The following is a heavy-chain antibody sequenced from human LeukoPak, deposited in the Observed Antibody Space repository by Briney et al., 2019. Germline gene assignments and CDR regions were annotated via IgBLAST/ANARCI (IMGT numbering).Heavy chain of an antibody. D-gene: IGHD2-21*02. V-gene: IGHV3-66*01. Sequence: GGSLRLSCAGSGFTVRSNYMSWVRQAPGKGLEWVSVMYSGGSTDYADSVKGRFTISRDNSKNTLFLHMNSLRSEDTAVYYCVRDRHCAGDCPPGNFQHWGQGALVMVSS. CDR1: GFTVRSNY. J-gene: IGHJ1*01. CDR2: MYSGGST. CDR3: VRDRHCAGDCPPGNFQH.